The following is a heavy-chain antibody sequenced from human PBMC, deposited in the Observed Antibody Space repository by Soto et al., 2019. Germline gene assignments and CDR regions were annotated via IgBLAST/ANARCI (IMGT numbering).Heavy chain of an antibody. CDR1: GFTFSSYA. CDR3: ARDHQTGLDFWSGSTFYYYYGMDV. CDR2: ISYDGSNK. J-gene: IGHJ6*02. D-gene: IGHD3-3*01. V-gene: IGHV3-30-3*01. Sequence: PGGSLRLSCAASGFTFSSYAVHWVRQAPGKGLEWVAVISYDGSNKYYADSVKGRFTISRDNSKNTLYLQMNSLRAEDTAVYYCARDHQTGLDFWSGSTFYYYYGMDVWGQGTTVTVSS.